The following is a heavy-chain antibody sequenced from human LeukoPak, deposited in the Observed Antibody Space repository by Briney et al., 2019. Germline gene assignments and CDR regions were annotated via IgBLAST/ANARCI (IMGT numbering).Heavy chain of an antibody. D-gene: IGHD1-26*01. Sequence: ASVKVSCKAYGYTFTSYGISWVRQAPGQGLEWMGWISAYNGNTNYAQKLQGRVTMTTDTSTSTAYMELRSLRSDDTAVYYCVRDRGELVPHYYYYMDVWGKGTTVTVSS. CDR2: ISAYNGNT. J-gene: IGHJ6*03. CDR1: GYTFTSYG. CDR3: VRDRGELVPHYYYYMDV. V-gene: IGHV1-18*01.